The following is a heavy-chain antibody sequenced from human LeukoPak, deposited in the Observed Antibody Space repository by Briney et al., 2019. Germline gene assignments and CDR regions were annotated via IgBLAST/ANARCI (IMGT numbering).Heavy chain of an antibody. CDR3: ASHCSSTSCYYY. CDR1: GFTFSSYW. Sequence: PGGSLRLSCAASGFTFSSYWMHWVRQAPGKGLVWVSRINSDGSSTSYADSVKGRFTISRDNSKNTLYLQMNSLRAEDTAVYYCASHCSSTSCYYYWGQGTLVTVSS. D-gene: IGHD2-2*01. CDR2: INSDGSST. J-gene: IGHJ4*02. V-gene: IGHV3-74*01.